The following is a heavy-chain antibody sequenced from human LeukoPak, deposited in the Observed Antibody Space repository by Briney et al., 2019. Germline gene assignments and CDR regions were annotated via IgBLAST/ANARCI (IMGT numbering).Heavy chain of an antibody. V-gene: IGHV3-21*01. CDR3: AREAESGSYYFDY. CDR1: GFTFSSYS. D-gene: IGHD1-26*01. J-gene: IGHJ4*02. Sequence: GGSLRLSCAASGFTFSSYSMNWVRRAPGKGLEWVSSISSSSSYVYYADSVKGRFTISRDNAKNSLYLQMNSLRAEDTAVYYCAREAESGSYYFDYWGQGTLVTVSS. CDR2: ISSSSSYV.